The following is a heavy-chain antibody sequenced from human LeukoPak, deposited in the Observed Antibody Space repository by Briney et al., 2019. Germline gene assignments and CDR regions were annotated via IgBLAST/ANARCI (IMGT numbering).Heavy chain of an antibody. V-gene: IGHV1-24*01. CDR1: GYTLTELS. J-gene: IGHJ4*02. Sequence: GASVKVSCKVSGYTLTELSMHWVRQAPGKGLEWMGGFDPEDGETIYAQKFQGRVTMTEDTSTDSAYMELSSLRSEDTAVYYCATYYSSSWYYFDYWGQGILVTVSS. CDR3: ATYYSSSWYYFDY. CDR2: FDPEDGET. D-gene: IGHD6-13*01.